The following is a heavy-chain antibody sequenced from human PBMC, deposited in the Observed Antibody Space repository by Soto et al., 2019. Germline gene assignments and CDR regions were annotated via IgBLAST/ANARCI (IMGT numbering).Heavy chain of an antibody. CDR3: VRAWGGLVQPAGRDYKDMDV. Sequence: ASVKVSCKVSGGNFNTYPISWVRQAPGQGLDWMGGIIPIFGSANYAQKFQGRVTISADKSTSTAFMELFSLRYEDTAIYYCVRAWGGLVQPAGRDYKDMDVRGQGTTVTVSS. CDR2: IIPIFGSA. V-gene: IGHV1-69*06. D-gene: IGHD1-1*01. J-gene: IGHJ6*02. CDR1: GGNFNTYP.